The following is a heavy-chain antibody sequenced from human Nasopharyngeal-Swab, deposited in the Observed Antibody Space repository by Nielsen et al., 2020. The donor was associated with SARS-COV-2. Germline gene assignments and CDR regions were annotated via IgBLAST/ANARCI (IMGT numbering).Heavy chain of an antibody. CDR1: GYTFTSYG. CDR2: ISAYNGNT. V-gene: IGHV1-18*01. Sequence: ASVKVSCKASGYTFTSYGITWVRQAPGQGLEWTGWISAYNGNTNYAQKLQGRVTMTTDTSTSTAFMELRSLRSDDTAVYYCARGFSGLSALLCSSTSCLDAFDIWGQGTMVTVSS. CDR3: ARGFSGLSALLCSSTSCLDAFDI. J-gene: IGHJ3*02. D-gene: IGHD2-2*01.